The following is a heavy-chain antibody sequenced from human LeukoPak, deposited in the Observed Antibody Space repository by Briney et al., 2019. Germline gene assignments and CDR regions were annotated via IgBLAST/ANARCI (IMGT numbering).Heavy chain of an antibody. D-gene: IGHD6-6*01. CDR3: ARALPSSSDPFDY. CDR1: GGSFTGNY. CDR2: INHSGST. V-gene: IGHV4-34*01. J-gene: IGHJ4*02. Sequence: AETLSLTCAVYGGSFTGNYWSWIRQPPGKGLEWIGEINHSGSTSYNPSLKSRVTISVDTSKNQFSLKLSSVTAADTAVYYCARALPSSSDPFDYWGQGTLVTVSS.